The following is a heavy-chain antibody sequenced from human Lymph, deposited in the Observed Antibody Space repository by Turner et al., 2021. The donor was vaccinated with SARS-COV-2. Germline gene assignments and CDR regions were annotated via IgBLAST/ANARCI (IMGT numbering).Heavy chain of an antibody. V-gene: IGHV1-2*02. Sequence: QVQLVRSVAEVQKPGASVKVSCTASGYTFTGYYMHWVRQGHGQGLEGMGRINPKSGGTNQQEKFKGRGNMTRDTSISRAYMELSRLRSEDTAVYDCERARDLQSRIRGVEPFDYWGQGTLVTVSS. J-gene: IGHJ4*02. D-gene: IGHD3-10*01. CDR3: ERARDLQSRIRGVEPFDY. CDR2: INPKSGGT. CDR1: GYTFTGYY.